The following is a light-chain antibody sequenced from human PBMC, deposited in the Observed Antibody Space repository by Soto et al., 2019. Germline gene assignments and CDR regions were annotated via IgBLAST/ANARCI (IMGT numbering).Light chain of an antibody. Sequence: QSVLTQPASVSGSPGQSITISCTGTSSDVGTYKLVSWYQQHPGTAPKVMIYDANQRPSGVSYRFSGSKSGNTASLTISGLQADDEADYYCCSYAGDGTWVFGGGTKLTVL. J-gene: IGLJ3*02. CDR3: CSYAGDGTWV. CDR1: SSDVGTYKL. CDR2: DAN. V-gene: IGLV2-23*01.